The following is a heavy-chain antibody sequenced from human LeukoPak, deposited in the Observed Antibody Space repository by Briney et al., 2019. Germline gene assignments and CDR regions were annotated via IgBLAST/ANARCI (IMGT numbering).Heavy chain of an antibody. V-gene: IGHV1-46*01. J-gene: IGHJ4*02. D-gene: IGHD3-22*01. CDR3: ARADDSSDYDFDY. CDR1: GYTFTNYY. Sequence: ASVKVSCKASGYTFTNYYMHWVRQAPGQGLEWMGIINPSGGSTKYAQKFQGRVTITADKSTSTAYMELSSLRSEDTAVYYCARADDSSDYDFDYWGQGTLVTVSS. CDR2: INPSGGST.